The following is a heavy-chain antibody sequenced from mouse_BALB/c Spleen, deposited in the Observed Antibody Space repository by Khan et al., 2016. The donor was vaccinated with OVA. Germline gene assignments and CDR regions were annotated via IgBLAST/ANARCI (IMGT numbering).Heavy chain of an antibody. V-gene: IGHV5-17*02. J-gene: IGHJ2*01. CDR1: GFTFNSYG. CDR2: ISGDSNTI. D-gene: IGHD1-1*01. Sequence: EVELVESGGGLVQPGRSQKLSCAASGFTFNSYGMHWVRQAPEKGLEWVAYISGDSNTIYYADTVKGRFTISRDNPKNTLFLQMTSLMSEDTAMYYFATSYFYGYCFDYWGPGTTLTVS. CDR3: ATSYFYGYCFDY.